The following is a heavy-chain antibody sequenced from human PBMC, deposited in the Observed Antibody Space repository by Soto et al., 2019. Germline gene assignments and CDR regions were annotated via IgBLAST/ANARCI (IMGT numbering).Heavy chain of an antibody. CDR3: ARRDYYDSTAYFY. CDR1: GYTFTDFW. J-gene: IGHJ4*02. Sequence: LKISCKGSGYTFTDFWIAWVRQMPGKGLEWMGLVYPDDSDTRYSPSLQGQVTISADKSISTAYLQWRSLKASDTAMYYCARRDYYDSTAYFYWGQGTLVTVSS. CDR2: VYPDDSDT. V-gene: IGHV5-51*01. D-gene: IGHD3-22*01.